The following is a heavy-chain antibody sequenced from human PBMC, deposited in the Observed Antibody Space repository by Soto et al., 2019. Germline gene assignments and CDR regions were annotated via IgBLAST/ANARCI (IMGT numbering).Heavy chain of an antibody. J-gene: IGHJ4*02. Sequence: EVQLLESGGGLVQPGGSLRLSCAASGFTFSSYAMSWVRQAPGKGLEWVSAISGSGGSTYYADSVKGRFTISRDNSTNTLYLQMHSLRAEDTAVYYCAKVGHVTIFGVVGHRFGGLYGFDYWGQGTLVTVSS. CDR2: ISGSGGST. D-gene: IGHD3-3*01. CDR1: GFTFSSYA. V-gene: IGHV3-23*01. CDR3: AKVGHVTIFGVVGHRFGGLYGFDY.